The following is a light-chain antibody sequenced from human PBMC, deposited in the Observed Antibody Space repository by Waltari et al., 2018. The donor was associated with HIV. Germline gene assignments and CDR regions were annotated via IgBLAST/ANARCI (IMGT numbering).Light chain of an antibody. CDR3: QTWDNNFYV. J-gene: IGLJ1*01. V-gene: IGLV3-1*01. CDR1: QLGNNY. Sequence: SYDLTQPPSVSVSPGHTASLPCSVAQLGNNYIWWYQQKSAQSPVPVIYHDSQRPPGISERFAGSSYGHTATLTISETQTVDEADYYCQTWDNNFYVFGTGTKVTVL. CDR2: HDS.